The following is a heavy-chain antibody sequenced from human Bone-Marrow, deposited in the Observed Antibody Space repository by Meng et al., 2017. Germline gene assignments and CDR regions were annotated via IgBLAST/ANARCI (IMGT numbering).Heavy chain of an antibody. J-gene: IGHJ4*02. CDR2: INPSGGST. Sequence: QVQLVQFGVEVKKPGSAVKVSCKASGGTFSSYAISWVRQAPGQGLEWMGIINPSGGSTSYAQKFQGRVTMTRDTSTSTVYMELSSLRSEDTAVYYCARVQSSGWSPGYWGQGTLVTVSS. CDR3: ARVQSSGWSPGY. CDR1: GGTFSSYA. V-gene: IGHV1-46*01. D-gene: IGHD6-19*01.